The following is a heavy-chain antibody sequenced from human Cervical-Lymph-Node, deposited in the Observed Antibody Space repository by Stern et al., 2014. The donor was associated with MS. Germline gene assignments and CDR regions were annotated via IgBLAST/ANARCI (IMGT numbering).Heavy chain of an antibody. CDR3: TRDPADGKYFNFEY. Sequence: EMQLVESGGGLIQPGGSLRLSCAASGFTVSGNHFSWVRQAPGKGLEWVSIIYNDGGTYYIDSVKGRFTISRDNSKNTVFLQMNSLRAGDTAVYYCTRDPADGKYFNFEYWGQGTLVTVSS. D-gene: IGHD2/OR15-2a*01. CDR2: IYNDGGT. V-gene: IGHV3-53*01. J-gene: IGHJ4*02. CDR1: GFTVSGNH.